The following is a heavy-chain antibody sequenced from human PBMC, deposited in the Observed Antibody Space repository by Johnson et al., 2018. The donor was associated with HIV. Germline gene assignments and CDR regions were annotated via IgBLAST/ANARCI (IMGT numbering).Heavy chain of an antibody. J-gene: IGHJ3*02. V-gene: IGHV3-33*08. Sequence: QVQLVESGGAVVQPGGSLRLSCAASGFTFSSYAMHWVRQAPGKGLEWVAVIWYDGSNKYYADSVKGRFTISRDNSKNTLYLQMNSLKTEDTAVYYCTIRYSSGWYDAFDIWGQGTMVTVSS. CDR2: IWYDGSNK. CDR3: TIRYSSGWYDAFDI. D-gene: IGHD6-19*01. CDR1: GFTFSSYA.